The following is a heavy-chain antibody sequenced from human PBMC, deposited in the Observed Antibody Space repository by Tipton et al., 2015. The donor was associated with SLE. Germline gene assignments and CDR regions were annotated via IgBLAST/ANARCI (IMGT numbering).Heavy chain of an antibody. CDR1: GFTFRTYW. CDR2: INSDGCSA. CDR3: VRDNYGVDY. D-gene: IGHD4-11*01. V-gene: IGHV3-74*03. J-gene: IGHJ4*02. Sequence: GSLRLSCAASGFTFRTYWLQWVRQAPGKGLVWVSHINSDGCSATYADSVKGRFSISRDNARNTLYLEKNSLRAEDTAVYYCVRDNYGVDYWGQGTLVTVSS.